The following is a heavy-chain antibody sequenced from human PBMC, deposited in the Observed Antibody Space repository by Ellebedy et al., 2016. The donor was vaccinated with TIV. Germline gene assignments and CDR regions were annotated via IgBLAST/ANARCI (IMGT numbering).Heavy chain of an antibody. J-gene: IGHJ3*02. D-gene: IGHD2-2*01. Sequence: GESLKISXAASGFNFISYSMKWVRQAPGKGLEWVSSISSSSSYLYYGDSVKGRFTISRDNAKKSLYLQLNSLRAEDTAVYYCARDSSYCRSSDCRGDAFDIWGQGTMVTVSS. CDR2: ISSSSSYL. CDR3: ARDSSYCRSSDCRGDAFDI. CDR1: GFNFISYS. V-gene: IGHV3-21*01.